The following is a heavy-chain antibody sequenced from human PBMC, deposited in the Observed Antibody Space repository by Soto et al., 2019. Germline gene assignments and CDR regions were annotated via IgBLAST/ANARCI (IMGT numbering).Heavy chain of an antibody. D-gene: IGHD4-17*01. CDR1: GYTFTGYY. Sequence: ASLKVSCKASGYTFTGYYMHWVRQAPGQGPEWMGWINPNSGGTNYAQKFQGWVTMTRDTSISTAYMELSRLRSDDTAVYYCARDITVTTVGIAFDIWGQGTMVTVSS. CDR2: INPNSGGT. J-gene: IGHJ3*02. CDR3: ARDITVTTVGIAFDI. V-gene: IGHV1-2*04.